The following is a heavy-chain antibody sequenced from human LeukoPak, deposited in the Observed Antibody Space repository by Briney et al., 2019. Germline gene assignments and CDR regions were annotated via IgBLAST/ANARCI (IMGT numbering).Heavy chain of an antibody. CDR3: ARDHGASDAFDI. Sequence: PGGSLRLSCAASGFTFSSYAMHWVRQAPGKGLECVAVISYDGSNKYYADSVKGRFTISRDNSKNTLYLQMNSLRPEDTAVYYCARDHGASDAFDIWGQGTMVTVSS. CDR2: ISYDGSNK. V-gene: IGHV3-30-3*01. J-gene: IGHJ3*02. CDR1: GFTFSSYA.